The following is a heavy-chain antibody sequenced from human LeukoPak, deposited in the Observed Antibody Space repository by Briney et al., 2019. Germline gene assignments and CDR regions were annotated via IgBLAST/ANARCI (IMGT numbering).Heavy chain of an antibody. D-gene: IGHD6-19*01. V-gene: IGHV4-34*01. J-gene: IGHJ5*02. Sequence: PSETLSLTCAVYGGSFSGYYWSWIRQPPGKGLEWIGEINHSGSTNYNPSLKSRVTISVDTSKNQFSLKLSSVTAEDTAVYYCARDSSGWYHWFDPWGQGTLVTVSS. CDR3: ARDSSGWYHWFDP. CDR2: INHSGST. CDR1: GGSFSGYY.